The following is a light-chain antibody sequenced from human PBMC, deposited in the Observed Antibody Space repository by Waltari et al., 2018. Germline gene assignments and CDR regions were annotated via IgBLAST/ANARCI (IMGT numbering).Light chain of an antibody. CDR3: LLSYYGARV. CDR2: DTD. Sequence: QAVVTQEPSLTVSPGGTVTLTCAPSPGDGTSILYPYWFQQKPGQAPTTLIYDTDNKHSRTPARFSGSLLGGKAALTLSGAQPEDEADYYCLLSYYGARVFGGGTSLTVL. V-gene: IGLV7-46*01. CDR1: PGDGTSILY. J-gene: IGLJ3*02.